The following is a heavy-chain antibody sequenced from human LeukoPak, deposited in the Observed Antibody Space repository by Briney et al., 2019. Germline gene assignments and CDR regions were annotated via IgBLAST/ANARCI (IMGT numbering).Heavy chain of an antibody. Sequence: GGSLRLSCAASGFTFSDYYTSWIRQAPGKGLEWVSYISSRGSTIYYADSVKGRFTISRDNAKNSLYLQMNSLRAEDTAVYYCARHDTAMATDYGMDVWGQGTTVTVSS. J-gene: IGHJ6*02. V-gene: IGHV3-11*01. D-gene: IGHD5-18*01. CDR1: GFTFSDYY. CDR3: ARHDTAMATDYGMDV. CDR2: ISSRGSTI.